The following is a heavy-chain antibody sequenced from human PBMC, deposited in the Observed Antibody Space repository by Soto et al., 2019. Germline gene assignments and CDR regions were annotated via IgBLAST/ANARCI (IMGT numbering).Heavy chain of an antibody. V-gene: IGHV3-33*01. CDR1: GFTFSSYG. CDR2: IWYDGSNK. J-gene: IGHJ6*02. Sequence: GGSLRLSCAASGFTFSSYGMHWVRQAPGKGLEWVAVIWYDGSNKYYADSVKGRFTISRDNSKNTLYLQMNSLRAEDTAVYYCARDPHDYGDYYGMDVWGQGTTVTVSS. CDR3: ARDPHDYGDYYGMDV. D-gene: IGHD4-17*01.